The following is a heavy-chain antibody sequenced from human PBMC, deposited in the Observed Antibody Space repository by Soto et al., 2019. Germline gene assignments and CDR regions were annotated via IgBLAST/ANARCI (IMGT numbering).Heavy chain of an antibody. CDR3: ARVIVVVPAALYWFDP. CDR2: INHSGST. J-gene: IGHJ5*02. V-gene: IGHV4-34*01. Sequence: SETLSLTFAVYGGSLSGYYWSWFRQPPGKGLEWIGEINHSGSTNYNPSLKSRVTISVDTSKNQFSLKLSSVTAADTAVYYCARVIVVVPAALYWFDPWGQGTLVTVSS. CDR1: GGSLSGYY. D-gene: IGHD2-2*01.